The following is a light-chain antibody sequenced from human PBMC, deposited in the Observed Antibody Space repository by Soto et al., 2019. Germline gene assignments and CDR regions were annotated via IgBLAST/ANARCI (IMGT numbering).Light chain of an antibody. CDR3: SSYSSTTTLV. Sequence: QPVLTQPASVSGSPGQSITISCTGTSSHVGGYNYVSWYQQRPGKAPKLMIYDVNNRPSGVSNRFSASKSGNTASLTISGLQAEDEADYYCSSYSSTTTLVFGGGTKLTVL. CDR2: DVN. J-gene: IGLJ3*02. CDR1: SSHVGGYNY. V-gene: IGLV2-14*01.